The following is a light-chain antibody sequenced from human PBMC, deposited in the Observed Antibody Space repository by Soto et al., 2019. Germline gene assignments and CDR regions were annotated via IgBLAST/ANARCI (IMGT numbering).Light chain of an antibody. J-gene: IGLJ1*01. CDR1: SSDVGDYNY. CDR2: EVS. Sequence: QSALTQPAAVSGSPGQSITISCTGTSSDVGDYNYVSWYQQHPGKVPKLMIFEVSNRPSGVSNRFSGSKSGNTASLTISGLQAEDEADYYCSSYTDSSTQVFGTETKLTVL. CDR3: SSYTDSSTQV. V-gene: IGLV2-14*01.